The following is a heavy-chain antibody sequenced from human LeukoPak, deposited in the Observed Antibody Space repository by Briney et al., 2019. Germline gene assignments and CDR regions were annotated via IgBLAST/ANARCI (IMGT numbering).Heavy chain of an antibody. V-gene: IGHV3-7*01. CDR1: GFTFSSYW. Sequence: GGSLRLSCAASGFTFSSYWMSWVRQAPGKGLEGVANIKQDGSEKYYVDSVKGRFTISRDNAKNSLYLQMNSLRAEDTAVYYCARAMYSGSYYGVPFDYWGQGTLVTVSS. CDR3: ARAMYSGSYYGVPFDY. D-gene: IGHD1-26*01. CDR2: IKQDGSEK. J-gene: IGHJ4*02.